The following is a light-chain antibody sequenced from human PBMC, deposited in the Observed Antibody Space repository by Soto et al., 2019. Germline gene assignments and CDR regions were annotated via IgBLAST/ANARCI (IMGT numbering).Light chain of an antibody. J-gene: IGLJ2*01. CDR1: SSDVGGYNY. Sequence: QSALTQPASVSGSPGQSITISCTGTSSDVGGYNYVSWYQQHPGKAPTLLVYAVNKRPSWVSNRFSGSKSGNTASLTISGLQTEDEDDYYCCSYTGTGTITLFGGGTKVTVL. CDR2: AVN. CDR3: CSYTGTGTITL. V-gene: IGLV2-14*01.